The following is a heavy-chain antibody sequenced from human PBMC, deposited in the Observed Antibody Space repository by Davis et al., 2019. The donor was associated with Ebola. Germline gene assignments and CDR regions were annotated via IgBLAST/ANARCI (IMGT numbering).Heavy chain of an antibody. J-gene: IGHJ6*04. D-gene: IGHD1-26*01. CDR3: ARDSGGSYYDYYYGMDV. Sequence: GGSLRLSCAASGFTFSSYSMNWVRQAPGKGLEWVSYISSSSSTIYYADSVKGRFTISRDNAKNSLYLQMNSLRDEDTAVYYCARDSGGSYYDYYYGMDVWGKGTTVTVSS. CDR2: ISSSSSTI. CDR1: GFTFSSYS. V-gene: IGHV3-48*02.